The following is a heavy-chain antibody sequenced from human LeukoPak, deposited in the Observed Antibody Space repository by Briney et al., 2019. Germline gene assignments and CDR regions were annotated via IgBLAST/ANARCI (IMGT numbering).Heavy chain of an antibody. D-gene: IGHD6-6*01. CDR3: ARAHLSSASTDYMDV. V-gene: IGHV3-11*04. J-gene: IGHJ6*03. Sequence: GGSLRLSCAASGFTFSDYYMSWIRQAPGKGLGWVSYISSSGSTIYYADSVKGRFTISRDNSKNTLYLQMNSLRAEDTAVYFCARAHLSSASTDYMDVWGKGTTVTVSS. CDR1: GFTFSDYY. CDR2: ISSSGSTI.